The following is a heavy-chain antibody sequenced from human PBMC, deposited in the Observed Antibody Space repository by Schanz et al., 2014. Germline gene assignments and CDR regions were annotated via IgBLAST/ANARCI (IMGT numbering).Heavy chain of an antibody. CDR3: ESIGFMVAVAGTSADC. Sequence: SCAASGFTIIIYSMNWVRQAPGKGQAWVSSIRSSGSYIYYADSVKGRFSISRDNAKKCLFLQMKRRRVEDEARYDCESIGFMVAVAGTSADCWGQGPLVTVSS. D-gene: IGHD6-19*01. CDR2: IRSSGSYI. J-gene: IGHJ4*02. CDR1: GFTIIIYS. V-gene: IGHV3-21*01.